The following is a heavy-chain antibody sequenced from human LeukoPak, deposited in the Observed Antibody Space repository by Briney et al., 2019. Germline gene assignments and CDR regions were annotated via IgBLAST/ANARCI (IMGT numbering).Heavy chain of an antibody. CDR1: GFTFSNAW. Sequence: GGSLRLSCAASGFTFSNAWMSWVRQAPGKGLEWVGRIKRKTDGGTTDYAAPVKGRFTISRDDSKNTLYLQMNSLKTGDTAVYYCTTELGELLPVGLWGQGTLVTVSS. CDR3: TTELGELLPVGL. V-gene: IGHV3-15*01. J-gene: IGHJ4*02. D-gene: IGHD1-26*01. CDR2: IKRKTDGGTT.